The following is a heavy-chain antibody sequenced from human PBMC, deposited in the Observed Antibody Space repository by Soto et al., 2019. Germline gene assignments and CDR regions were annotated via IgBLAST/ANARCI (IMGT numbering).Heavy chain of an antibody. V-gene: IGHV4-59*08. CDR2: IYYSGST. CDR3: ARHTSGSDFDY. Sequence: SETLSLTCTVSGGSISSYYWSWIRQPPGKGLEWIGDIYYSGSTNYNPSLKSRVTISVDTSKNQFSLKLSSVTAADTAVYYCARHTSGSDFDYWGQGTLVTVSS. D-gene: IGHD1-26*01. CDR1: GGSISSYY. J-gene: IGHJ4*02.